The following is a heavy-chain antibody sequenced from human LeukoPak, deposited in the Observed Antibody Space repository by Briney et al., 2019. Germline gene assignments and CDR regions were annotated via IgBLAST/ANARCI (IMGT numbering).Heavy chain of an antibody. V-gene: IGHV3-11*01. Sequence: GRSLRLFCAACGFIFRDYYMSWIRQAAGKGIEYLSYINMGRTTTPYADSAQGRFTYSRENAKKSLYLQMYNRRAEDTAVDNRATDGAGFDTWGQGVLVTVSS. J-gene: IGHJ5*02. CDR1: GFIFRDYY. CDR3: ATDGAGFDT. CDR2: INMGRTTT.